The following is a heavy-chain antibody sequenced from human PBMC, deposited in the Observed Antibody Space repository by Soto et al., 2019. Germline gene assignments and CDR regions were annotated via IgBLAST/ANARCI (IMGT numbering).Heavy chain of an antibody. Sequence: ASVKVSCKASGYTFTSYYMHWVRQAPGQGLEWMGIINPSGGSTSYAQKFQGRVTMTRDTSTSTVYMELSSLRSEDTAVYYCARDLGCNSTSCYPYYYYGMDVWGQGTTVTVSS. J-gene: IGHJ6*02. D-gene: IGHD2-2*01. V-gene: IGHV1-46*01. CDR3: ARDLGCNSTSCYPYYYYGMDV. CDR2: INPSGGST. CDR1: GYTFTSYY.